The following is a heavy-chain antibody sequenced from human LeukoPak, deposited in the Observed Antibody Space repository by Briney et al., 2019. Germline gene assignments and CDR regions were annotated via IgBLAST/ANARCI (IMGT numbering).Heavy chain of an antibody. V-gene: IGHV4-39*01. D-gene: IGHD2-2*01. CDR1: GGSISNSSYY. CDR2: IYYSGST. CDR3: ARGRFCSNTSCYADY. J-gene: IGHJ4*02. Sequence: SSETLSLTCTVSGGSISNSSYYWGWIRQPPGKGLEWIGSIYYSGSTYYNPSLKSRVTISVDTSKNQFSLRLSSVTAADTAVYYCARGRFCSNTSCYADYWGQGTLVTVSS.